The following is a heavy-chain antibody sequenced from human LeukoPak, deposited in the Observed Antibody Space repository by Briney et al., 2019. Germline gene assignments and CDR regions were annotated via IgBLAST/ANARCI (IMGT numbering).Heavy chain of an antibody. J-gene: IGHJ3*02. CDR3: ARGPSSGYYYSAFDI. V-gene: IGHV4-34*01. Sequence: PSETLSLTCAVYGGSFSGYYWSWIRQPPGKGLEWIGEINHSGSTIYNPSLKSRVTISVDTSKNQFSLKLSSVTAADTAVYYCARGPSSGYYYSAFDIWGQGTMVTVSS. CDR1: GGSFSGYY. CDR2: INHSGST. D-gene: IGHD3-22*01.